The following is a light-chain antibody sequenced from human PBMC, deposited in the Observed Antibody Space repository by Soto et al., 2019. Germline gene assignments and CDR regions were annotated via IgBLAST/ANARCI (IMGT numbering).Light chain of an antibody. J-gene: IGKJ1*01. Sequence: EIVLTQSPATLSLSPGERATLSCRASQSLSGTLAWFQQKPGQPPRLLIYGASNRATGIPARLTASGSGTDFTLTISSLEPEDFAVYYCQQRTLWPRTFGQGTKVEIK. CDR2: GAS. CDR3: QQRTLWPRT. V-gene: IGKV3-11*01. CDR1: QSLSGT.